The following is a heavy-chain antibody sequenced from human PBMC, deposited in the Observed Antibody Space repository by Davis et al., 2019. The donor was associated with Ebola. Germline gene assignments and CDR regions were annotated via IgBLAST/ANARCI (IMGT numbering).Heavy chain of an antibody. CDR3: ARDRGWLQPNYFDY. CDR2: INHSGST. Sequence: MPSETLSLTCAVYGGSFSGYYWSWIRQPPGKGLEWIGEINHSGSTDYNPSLKSRVTISVDTSKNQFSPKLSSVTAADTAVYYCARDRGWLQPNYFDYWGQGTLVTVSS. CDR1: GGSFSGYY. J-gene: IGHJ4*02. D-gene: IGHD5-24*01. V-gene: IGHV4-34*01.